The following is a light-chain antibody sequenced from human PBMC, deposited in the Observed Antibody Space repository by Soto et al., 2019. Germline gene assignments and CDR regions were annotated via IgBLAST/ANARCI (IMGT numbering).Light chain of an antibody. V-gene: IGKV1-39*01. CDR1: QSISFY. CDR3: QQSYSMPRK. Sequence: DIEMTQSPSSLSASVGDRVTITCRASQSISFYLNWYQQKPGKAPKLLIYTASNVQSGVPSRISGSGSGTEFTLTITSLQPEDFATYYCQQSYSMPRKFGQGTKV. CDR2: TAS. J-gene: IGKJ1*01.